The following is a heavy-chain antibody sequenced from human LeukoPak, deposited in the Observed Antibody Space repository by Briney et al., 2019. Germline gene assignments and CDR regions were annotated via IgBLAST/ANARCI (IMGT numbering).Heavy chain of an antibody. Sequence: GGSLRLSCAASGFTFSSYSMNWVRQAPGKGLEWVSSISSSSSYIYYADSVKGRFTISRDNAKDSLYLQMNSLRAEDTAVYYCARDVWGDGYNYGAFDIWGQGTMVTVSS. CDR2: ISSSSSYI. V-gene: IGHV3-21*01. D-gene: IGHD5-24*01. CDR3: ARDVWGDGYNYGAFDI. J-gene: IGHJ3*02. CDR1: GFTFSSYS.